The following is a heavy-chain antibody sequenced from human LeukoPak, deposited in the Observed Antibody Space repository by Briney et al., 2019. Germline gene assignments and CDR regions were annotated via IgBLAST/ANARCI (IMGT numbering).Heavy chain of an antibody. CDR2: FYYGDST. CDR3: ARVPTSYYCAGRSARFYYYYIDV. D-gene: IGHD3-10*01. V-gene: IGHV4-39*01. J-gene: IGHJ6*03. Sequence: PSETLSLTCTLSGGSVNTTLDYSGWVRQPPGKGLEWIGIFYYGDSTYYNPSLESRATISVDASQNQFFLKLNSVTAPDTALYCCARVPTSYYCAGRSARFYYYYIDVWGRGTSVTVSS. CDR1: GGSVNTTLDY.